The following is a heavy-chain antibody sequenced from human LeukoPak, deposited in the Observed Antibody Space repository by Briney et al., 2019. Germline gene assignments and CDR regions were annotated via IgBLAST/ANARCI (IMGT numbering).Heavy chain of an antibody. Sequence: GASVKVSCKASGYTFTCYDINWVRQATGQGLEWMGWMNPNSGNTGYAQKFQGRVTITRNTSISTAYMELSSLRSEDTAVYYCARGRPAIIAARRGRWFDPWGQGTLVTVSS. D-gene: IGHD6-6*01. CDR2: MNPNSGNT. CDR3: ARGRPAIIAARRGRWFDP. V-gene: IGHV1-8*03. J-gene: IGHJ5*02. CDR1: GYTFTCYD.